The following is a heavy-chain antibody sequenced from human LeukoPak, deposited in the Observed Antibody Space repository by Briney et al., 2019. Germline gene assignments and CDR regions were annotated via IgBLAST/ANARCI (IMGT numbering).Heavy chain of an antibody. V-gene: IGHV3-23*01. CDR2: ISGSYGTT. CDR3: AKDGDRTVLYDY. Sequence: PGGSLRLSCAASGFTFSTYAMSWVRQAPGKGLEWVSTISGSYGTTYYADSVKGRFTISRDNSKMTLTLQMNSLRAEDTAVYYCAKDGDRTVLYDYWGQGTLVTVSS. CDR1: GFTFSTYA. J-gene: IGHJ4*02. D-gene: IGHD3-10*01.